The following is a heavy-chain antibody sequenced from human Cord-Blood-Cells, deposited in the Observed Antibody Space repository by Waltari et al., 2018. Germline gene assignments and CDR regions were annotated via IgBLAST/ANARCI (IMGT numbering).Heavy chain of an antibody. J-gene: IGHJ4*02. CDR1: GYTFTSYD. V-gene: IGHV1-8*03. Sequence: QVQLVQSGAEVKKPGASVKVSCKASGYTFTSYDINWVRQATGQGLEWVGWMNPKRGKTGYAQEFQGRVTITRATSISTADMGRSSLRSEDGAVYYCARGYCSSTSCYTFPFDYWGQGTLVTVSS. D-gene: IGHD2-2*02. CDR2: MNPKRGKT. CDR3: ARGYCSSTSCYTFPFDY.